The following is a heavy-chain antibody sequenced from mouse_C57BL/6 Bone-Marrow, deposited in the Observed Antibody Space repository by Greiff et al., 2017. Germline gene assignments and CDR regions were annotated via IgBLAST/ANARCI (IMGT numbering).Heavy chain of an antibody. D-gene: IGHD1-1*01. J-gene: IGHJ2*01. CDR1: GFNIKDYY. CDR3: TRSLIYYGTNY. Sequence: EVKLQESGAELVKPGASVKLSCTASGFNIKDYYIHWVKQRTEQGLEWIGRIDPEDGETKYAPKFPDKATITADTSSNTADLQLSSLTSEDTAVYYCTRSLIYYGTNYWGQGTTLTVSS. V-gene: IGHV14-2*01. CDR2: IDPEDGET.